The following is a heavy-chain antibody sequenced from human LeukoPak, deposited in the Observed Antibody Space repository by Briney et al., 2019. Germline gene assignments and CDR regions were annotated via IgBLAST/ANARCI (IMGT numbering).Heavy chain of an antibody. CDR1: GFTFSNYG. CDR2: ISSSGDGT. D-gene: IGHD6-19*01. Sequence: GGSLRLSCAASGFTFSNYGMSWVRQAPGKGLEWVSVISSSGDGTYYADSVKGRFTISRDNAKNSLYLQMNSLRAEDTAVYYCAREDSSGWYVGFDYWGQGTLVTVSS. V-gene: IGHV3-21*01. J-gene: IGHJ4*02. CDR3: AREDSSGWYVGFDY.